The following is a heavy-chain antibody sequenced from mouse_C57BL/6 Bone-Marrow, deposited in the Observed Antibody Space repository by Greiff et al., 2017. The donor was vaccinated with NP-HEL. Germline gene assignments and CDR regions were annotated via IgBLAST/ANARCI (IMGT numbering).Heavy chain of an antibody. D-gene: IGHD2-1*01. CDR3: AREKSTMVTTHYAMDY. CDR2: INSDGGST. CDR1: EYEFPSHD. Sequence: EVQGVESGGGLVRPGESLKLSCESNEYEFPSHDMSWVRKTPEKRLELVAAINSDGGSTYYPDTMERRFIISRDNTKKTLYLQMSSLWSEDPALYYCAREKSTMVTTHYAMDYWGQGTSVTVSS. J-gene: IGHJ4*01. V-gene: IGHV5-2*01.